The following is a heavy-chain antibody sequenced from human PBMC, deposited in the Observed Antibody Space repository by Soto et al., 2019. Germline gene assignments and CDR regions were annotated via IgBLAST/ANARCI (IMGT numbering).Heavy chain of an antibody. CDR1: GFTFDDYA. D-gene: IGHD2-8*01. V-gene: IGHV3-9*01. Sequence: GGSLRLSCAASGFTFDDYAMHWVRQAPGKGLEWVSGITWNSGNIGYADSVKGRFTISRDNAKNSLYLQMNSLRAEDTALYYCAKDLNAWDANGVCHDFWGQGTLVTVSS. CDR3: AKDLNAWDANGVCHDF. J-gene: IGHJ4*02. CDR2: ITWNSGNI.